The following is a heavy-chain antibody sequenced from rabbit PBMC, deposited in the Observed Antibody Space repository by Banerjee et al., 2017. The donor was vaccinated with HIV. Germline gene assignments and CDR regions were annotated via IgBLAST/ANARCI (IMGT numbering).Heavy chain of an antibody. CDR1: GFSFSSSDY. D-gene: IGHD1-1*01. V-gene: IGHV1S40*01. CDR2: IAGSSSGFT. J-gene: IGHJ4*01. Sequence: QSLEESGGDLVKPGASLTLTCKASGFSFSSSDYICWVRQAPGKGLEWISCIAGSSSGFTYSATWAKGRFTISKTSSTTVTLQMTSLTAADTATYFCAREGASVSGYYLWGQGTLVTVS. CDR3: AREGASVSGYYL.